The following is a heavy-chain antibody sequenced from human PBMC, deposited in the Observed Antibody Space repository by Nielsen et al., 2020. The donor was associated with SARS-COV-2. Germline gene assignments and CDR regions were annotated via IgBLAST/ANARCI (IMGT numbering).Heavy chain of an antibody. J-gene: IGHJ5*02. D-gene: IGHD3-22*01. CDR1: GYSLTSYW. CDR3: ARLGDSNNWFDP. CDR2: IYPGDSDT. Sequence: KVSCKGSGYSLTSYWIGWVRQMPGKGLEWMGIIYPGDSDTNYSPSFQGHVTISADKSISTAYLQWSSLKASDTAMYYCARLGDSNNWFDPWGQGTLVTVSS. V-gene: IGHV5-51*01.